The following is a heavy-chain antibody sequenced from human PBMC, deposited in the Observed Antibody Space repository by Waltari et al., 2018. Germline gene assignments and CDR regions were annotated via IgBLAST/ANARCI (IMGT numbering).Heavy chain of an antibody. V-gene: IGHV4-34*01. J-gene: IGHJ6*02. CDR1: DGSFSGYF. Sequence: QVQLQQWGAGLLKPSETLSLTCAVYDGSFSGYFWSWIRQSPGKGLEWIGQINRDGSNIYNPSLKSRVAMSVDTLKSQISLRRTSVTAADAAVYYCARVGDYHGSGRFGLDVWGQGTRVTVSS. CDR3: ARVGDYHGSGRFGLDV. CDR2: INRDGSN. D-gene: IGHD3-10*01.